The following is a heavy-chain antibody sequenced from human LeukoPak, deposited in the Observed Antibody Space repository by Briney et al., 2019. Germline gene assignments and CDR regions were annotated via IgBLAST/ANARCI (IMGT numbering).Heavy chain of an antibody. CDR1: GFTFSRYW. D-gene: IGHD3-22*01. J-gene: IGHJ1*01. CDR2: IKQDGSDK. CDR3: ARDPWADSSGFPLHH. V-gene: IGHV3-7*03. Sequence: GGSLRLSCAASGFTFSRYWMSWVRQTPEKGLECVANIKQDGSDKFYVDSVRDRFTISRDNAKNSLYLQMNSLRVEDTALYYCARDPWADSSGFPLHHWGQGTLVTVSS.